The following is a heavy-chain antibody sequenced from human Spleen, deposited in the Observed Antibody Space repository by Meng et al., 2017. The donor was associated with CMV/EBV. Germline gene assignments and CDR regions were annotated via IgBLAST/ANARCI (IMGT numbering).Heavy chain of an antibody. CDR1: GFTFRSYA. CDR2: ISGSGGST. V-gene: IGHV3-23*01. Sequence: GGSVRRSWVAYGFTFRSYAMSWVRQSPEKGLEWVSAISGSGGSTYYADSVKGRFTISRDNSKNTLYLQMNSLRAEDTAVYYCAKDPIAVAGTYWGQGTLGTVSS. D-gene: IGHD6-19*01. CDR3: AKDPIAVAGTY. J-gene: IGHJ4*02.